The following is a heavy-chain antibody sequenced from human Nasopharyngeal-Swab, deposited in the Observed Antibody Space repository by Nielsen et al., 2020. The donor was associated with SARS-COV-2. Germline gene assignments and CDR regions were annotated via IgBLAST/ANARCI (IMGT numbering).Heavy chain of an antibody. CDR3: ARVGNWNHRRPFDY. CDR2: IYYSGST. D-gene: IGHD1-14*01. V-gene: IGHV4-61*08. CDR1: GGSISSGGYY. J-gene: IGHJ4*02. Sequence: GSLRLSCTVSGGSISSGGYYWSWIRQHPGKGLEWIGYIYYSGSTNYNPSLKSRVTISVDTSKNQFSLKLSSVTAADTAVYYCARVGNWNHRRPFDYWGQGTLVTVSS.